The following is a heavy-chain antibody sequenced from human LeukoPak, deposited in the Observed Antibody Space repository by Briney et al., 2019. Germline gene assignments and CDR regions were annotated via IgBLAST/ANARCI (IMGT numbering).Heavy chain of an antibody. CDR3: ARELGATVVNYGMDV. V-gene: IGHV4-59*01. CDR2: IHYSGGT. D-gene: IGHD4-23*01. CDR1: GGSISNYY. J-gene: IGHJ6*02. Sequence: PSETLSLTCTVSGGSISNYYWSWIRQPPGKGLEWIGYIHYSGGTNYNPSLKSRVTISVDTSKNQLSLKLTSMTAADTAVYYCARELGATVVNYGMDVWGQGTTVTVSS.